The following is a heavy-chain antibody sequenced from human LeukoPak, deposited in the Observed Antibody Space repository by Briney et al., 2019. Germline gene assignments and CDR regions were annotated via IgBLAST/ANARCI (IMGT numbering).Heavy chain of an antibody. CDR3: ARDLPTGTYRAYFDN. CDR1: GFIFSNYE. Sequence: GGSLRLSCAGSGFIFSNYEMNWVRQAPGKGLEWVSYISSTGSDIYYADSVKGRFTISRDNAENSLYLQMNSLRAEDTAVYYCARDLPTGTYRAYFDNWGQGTLVTVSS. V-gene: IGHV3-48*03. CDR2: ISSTGSDI. D-gene: IGHD1-26*01. J-gene: IGHJ4*02.